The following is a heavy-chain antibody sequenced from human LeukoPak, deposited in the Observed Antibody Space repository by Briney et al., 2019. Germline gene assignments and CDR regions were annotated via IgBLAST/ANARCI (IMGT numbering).Heavy chain of an antibody. CDR3: AREGGGFDY. D-gene: IGHD3-16*01. CDR1: GGSISSYS. V-gene: IGHV4-4*07. J-gene: IGHJ4*02. CDR2: IFSSGSS. Sequence: SETLSLTCSVSGGSISSYSWSWIRQPAGKGLDWIERIFSSGSSKYNPSLKSRVIMSVDTSKNQFSLKLTSVTAADTAVYYCAREGGGFDYWGQGTLVSVSS.